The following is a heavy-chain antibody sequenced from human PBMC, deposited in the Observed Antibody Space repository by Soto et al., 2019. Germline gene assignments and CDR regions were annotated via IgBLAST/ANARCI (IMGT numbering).Heavy chain of an antibody. J-gene: IGHJ4*02. CDR3: ARDPVGITHFDY. Sequence: PSETLSLTCTVSGGSISSGGYYWSWIRQHPGKGLEWIGYIYYSGSTYYNPSLKSRVTISVDTSKNQFSLKLSSVTAADTAIYFCARDPVGITHFDYWGQGVPVTVSS. CDR1: GGSISSGGYY. V-gene: IGHV4-31*03. CDR2: IYYSGST. D-gene: IGHD1-26*01.